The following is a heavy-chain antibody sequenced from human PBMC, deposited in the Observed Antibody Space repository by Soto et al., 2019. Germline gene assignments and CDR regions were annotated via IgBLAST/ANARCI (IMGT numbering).Heavy chain of an antibody. Sequence: QVQLVESGGGVVQPGRSLRLSCAASGFTFSSYGMHWVRQAPGKGLEWVAVIWYDGSNKYYADSVKGRFTISRDNSENTLYLQMNSLRAEDTAVYYCARDKTGGAYFDYWGQGTLVTVSS. CDR2: IWYDGSNK. CDR3: ARDKTGGAYFDY. D-gene: IGHD3-16*01. J-gene: IGHJ4*02. V-gene: IGHV3-33*01. CDR1: GFTFSSYG.